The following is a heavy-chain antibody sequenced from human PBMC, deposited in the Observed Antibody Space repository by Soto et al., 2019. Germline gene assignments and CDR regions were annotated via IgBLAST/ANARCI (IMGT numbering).Heavy chain of an antibody. D-gene: IGHD6-19*01. CDR3: AVLAVAGTNGMDV. J-gene: IGHJ6*02. CDR1: GYTFTSYY. CDR2: INPSGGST. V-gene: IGHV1-46*01. Sequence: QVQLVQSGAEVKKPGASVKVSCKASGYTFTSYYMHWVRQAPGQGLEWMGIINPSGGSTSYAQKFQGRVTMAGDKSTSTVYVKLRSLSSDDSAVYYCAVLAVAGTNGMDVWGHGTTVTVSS.